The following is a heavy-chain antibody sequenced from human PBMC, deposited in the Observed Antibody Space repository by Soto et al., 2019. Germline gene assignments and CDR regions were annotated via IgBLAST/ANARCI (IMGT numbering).Heavy chain of an antibody. CDR1: GGSISSYY. CDR3: ARDSSIAARSWFDP. V-gene: IGHV4-59*01. CDR2: IYYSGCT. D-gene: IGHD6-6*01. J-gene: IGHJ5*02. Sequence: QVQLQESGPGLVKPSETLSLTCTVSGGSISSYYWSWIRQPPGKGLEWIGYIYYSGCTNYNPSLESRVTVSVDTSKNHFSLKLSSVTAADTAVYYCARDSSIAARSWFDPWGQGTLVTVSS.